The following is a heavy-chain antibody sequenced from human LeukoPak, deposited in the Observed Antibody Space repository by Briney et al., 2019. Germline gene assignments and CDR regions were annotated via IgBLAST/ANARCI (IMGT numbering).Heavy chain of an antibody. Sequence: GVSVSLFCVVCILIFSVFDMLWMRGARGRGREGVALIEYDGTNELNADSMTGRITVSRNNTKKTLFLEMSSLRAKDTAMYYYAKDYVRGNYGSASPLDSWGQGTLVSASS. D-gene: IGHD3-10*01. J-gene: IGHJ4*02. V-gene: IGHV3-30*18. CDR1: ILIFSVFD. CDR3: AKDYVRGNYGSASPLDS. CDR2: IEYDGTNE.